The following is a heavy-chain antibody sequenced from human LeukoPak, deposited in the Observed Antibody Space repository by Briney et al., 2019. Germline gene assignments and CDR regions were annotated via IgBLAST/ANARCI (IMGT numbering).Heavy chain of an antibody. Sequence: PGGSLRLSCAASGFTFSSYSMNWVRQAPGKGLEWVSSISSSSSYIYYADSVKGRFTISRDNAKNSLYLQMNGLRAEDTAVYYCAKDRDYDAFDIWGQGTMVTVSS. CDR2: ISSSSSYI. CDR3: AKDRDYDAFDI. D-gene: IGHD2-21*01. V-gene: IGHV3-21*01. J-gene: IGHJ3*02. CDR1: GFTFSSYS.